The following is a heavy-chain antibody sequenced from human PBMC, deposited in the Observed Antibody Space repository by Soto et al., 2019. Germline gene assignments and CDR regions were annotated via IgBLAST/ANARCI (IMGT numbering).Heavy chain of an antibody. D-gene: IGHD1-1*01. Sequence: GGSLRLSCAASGFTFIRYAMSWVLQAPAQGLEWVSSISGSDGSTYYADSVKGRFTISRDISKNTLYLQMHSLRAEDSALYYCASYRALTPGSYYMYVWGKATTVTVSS. CDR3: ASYRALTPGSYYMYV. CDR2: ISGSDGST. V-gene: IGHV3-23*01. J-gene: IGHJ6*03. CDR1: GFTFIRYA.